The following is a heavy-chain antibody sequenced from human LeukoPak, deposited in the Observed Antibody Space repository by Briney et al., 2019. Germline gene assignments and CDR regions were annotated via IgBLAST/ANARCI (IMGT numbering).Heavy chain of an antibody. CDR2: IRSKANSYAT. Sequence: GGSLRLSCAASGFTFSGSAMHWVRQASGKGLEWVGRIRSKANSYATAYAASVKGRLTISRDDSKNTAYLQMNSLKTEDTAVYYCTRGSTVDYWGQGTLVTVSS. V-gene: IGHV3-73*01. D-gene: IGHD3-10*01. CDR3: TRGSTVDY. CDR1: GFTFSGSA. J-gene: IGHJ4*02.